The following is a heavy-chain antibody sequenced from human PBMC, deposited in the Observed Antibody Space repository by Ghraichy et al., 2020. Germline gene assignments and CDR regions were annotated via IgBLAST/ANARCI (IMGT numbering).Heavy chain of an antibody. CDR1: GFTFSDYY. V-gene: IGHV3-11*01. J-gene: IGHJ4*02. Sequence: GGSLRLSCAASGFTFSDYYMSWIRQAPGKGLEWVSYISSSGSTIYYADSVKGRFTISRDNAKNSLYLQMNSLRAEDTAVYYCARDRSEGGSPYYFDYWGQGTLVTVSS. CDR3: ARDRSEGGSPYYFDY. CDR2: ISSSGSTI. D-gene: IGHD2-15*01.